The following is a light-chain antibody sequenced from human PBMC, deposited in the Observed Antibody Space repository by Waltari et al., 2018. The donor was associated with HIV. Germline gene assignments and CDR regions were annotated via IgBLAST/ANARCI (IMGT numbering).Light chain of an antibody. Sequence: QSVLTQPPSASGTPGQRVTISCSGGRYNIGENFVYWFQQLPGTAPRLIVFGNNQRPSGVPDRFSGSKGGTSASLVISGLRSEDEGTYYCATWDDDLSGVVFGGGSKLTVL. V-gene: IGLV1-47*01. J-gene: IGLJ2*01. CDR3: ATWDDDLSGVV. CDR1: RYNIGENF. CDR2: GNN.